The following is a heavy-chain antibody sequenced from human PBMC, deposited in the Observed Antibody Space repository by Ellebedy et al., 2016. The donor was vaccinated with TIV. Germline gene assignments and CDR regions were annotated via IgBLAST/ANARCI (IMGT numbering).Heavy chain of an antibody. CDR1: GFTFSGYS. V-gene: IGHV3-64*02. CDR3: ARAVITGGINVFDY. D-gene: IGHD2-15*01. J-gene: IGHJ4*02. CDR2: INGNGDST. Sequence: GGSLRLSCAASGFTFSGYSLHWVRQAPGKGPEYVSAINGNGDSTFYADSVEGRFTISRDNSKKTLFLQMDSLTADDTAVYYWARAVITGGINVFDYWGQGTLVTVSS.